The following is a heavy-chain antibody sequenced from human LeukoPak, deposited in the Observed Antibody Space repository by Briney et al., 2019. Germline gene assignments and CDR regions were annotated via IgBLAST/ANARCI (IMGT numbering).Heavy chain of an antibody. J-gene: IGHJ4*02. CDR3: ARVKDNFDY. V-gene: IGHV1-3*01. Sequence: WMGWINAGNGNTKYSQKFQGRVTITRDTSASTAYMELSSPRSEDTAVYYCARVKDNFDYWGQGTLVTVSS. CDR2: INAGNGNT.